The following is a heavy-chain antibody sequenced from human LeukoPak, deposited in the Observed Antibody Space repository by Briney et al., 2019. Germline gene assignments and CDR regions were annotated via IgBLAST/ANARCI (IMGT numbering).Heavy chain of an antibody. V-gene: IGHV3-23*01. J-gene: IGHJ6*03. CDR1: GFTFSSYA. CDR3: AKDRAYSSGWYINYYYMDV. Sequence: GGSLRLSCAAYGFTFSSYAMSWVRQAPGKGLEWVSAISGSGGSTYYADSVKGRFTISRDNSKNTLYLQMNSLRAEDTAVYYCAKDRAYSSGWYINYYYMDVWGKGTTVTVSS. D-gene: IGHD6-19*01. CDR2: ISGSGGST.